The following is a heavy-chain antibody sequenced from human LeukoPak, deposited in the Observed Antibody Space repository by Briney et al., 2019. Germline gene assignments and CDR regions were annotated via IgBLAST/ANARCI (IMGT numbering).Heavy chain of an antibody. CDR2: INHSGST. CDR3: ARGSSGENAFDI. J-gene: IGHJ3*02. V-gene: IGHV4-34*01. D-gene: IGHD1-14*01. CDR1: GGSFSGYY. Sequence: SETLSLTCAVYGGSFSGYYWSWIRQSPGKGLEWIGEINHSGSTNYNPSLKSRVTISVDTSKNQFSLKLSSVTAADTAVYYCARGSSGENAFDIWGQGTMVTVSS.